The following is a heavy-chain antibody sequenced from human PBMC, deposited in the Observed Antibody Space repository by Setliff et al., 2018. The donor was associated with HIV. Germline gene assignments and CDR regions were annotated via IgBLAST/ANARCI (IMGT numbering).Heavy chain of an antibody. CDR2: IRSSGDT. V-gene: IGHV4-39*01. CDR1: GGSISGGGYY. Sequence: SETLSLTCTVSGGSISGGGYYWTWIRQSPGKGLEWIASIRSSGDTYYNPSLQSRVIISVDTSNNQISLKLTSVTAADTAVYYCTIPASSLAPNWGRGTQVTVSS. J-gene: IGHJ4*02. CDR3: TIPASSLAPN.